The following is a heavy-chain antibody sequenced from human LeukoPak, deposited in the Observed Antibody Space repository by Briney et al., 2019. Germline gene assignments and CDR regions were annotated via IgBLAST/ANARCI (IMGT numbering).Heavy chain of an antibody. Sequence: SVKVSCKASGGTFSSYAISWVRQAPGQGLEWMGGIIPIFGTANYAQKFQGRVTITTDESTSTAYMELSSLRSEDTAVYYCARAANDYSNYQSRDPAGDYYYYYMDVWGKGTTVTVSS. V-gene: IGHV1-69*05. J-gene: IGHJ6*03. CDR2: IIPIFGTA. CDR1: GGTFSSYA. CDR3: ARAANDYSNYQSRDPAGDYYYYYMDV. D-gene: IGHD4-11*01.